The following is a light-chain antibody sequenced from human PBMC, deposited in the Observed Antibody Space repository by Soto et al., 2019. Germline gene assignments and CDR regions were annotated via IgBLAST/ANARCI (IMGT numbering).Light chain of an antibody. J-gene: IGLJ2*01. V-gene: IGLV2-14*01. CDR2: EVT. CDR1: SSDVGGYNY. Sequence: QSALTQPASVSGSPGQSITISCTGTSSDVGGYNYVSWYQQHPGKAPKVMIYEVTNRPSGVSNRFSGSKSGNPASLTISGLQAEDEAHYYCSSYTSSNTLVFGGGTKLTVL. CDR3: SSYTSSNTLV.